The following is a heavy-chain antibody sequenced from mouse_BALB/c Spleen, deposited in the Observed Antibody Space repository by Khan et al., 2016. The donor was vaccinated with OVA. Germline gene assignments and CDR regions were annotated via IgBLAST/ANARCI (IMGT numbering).Heavy chain of an antibody. CDR1: GFTFIDYG. Sequence: EVELVESGGGLVQPGGSRKLSCAASGFTFIDYGMAWVRQTPGKGPEWIAFISSVAFSIYYAATVTGRFTISRENAKNTLYLDMSSLRSDDTAMYYCARGGFAYWGQGTLVTVSA. CDR2: ISSVAFSI. CDR3: ARGGFAY. V-gene: IGHV5-15*02. J-gene: IGHJ3*01.